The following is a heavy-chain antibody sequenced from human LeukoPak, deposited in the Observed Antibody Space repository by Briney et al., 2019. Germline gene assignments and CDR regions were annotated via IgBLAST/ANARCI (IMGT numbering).Heavy chain of an antibody. V-gene: IGHV3-9*01. J-gene: IGHJ6*02. CDR1: GFTFDDYA. CDR3: AKVAGPWTYYCYYGMDV. CDR2: ISWNSDSR. D-gene: IGHD6-19*01. Sequence: GGSLRLSCAASGFTFDDYAMHWVRQAPGKGLEWVSGISWNSDSRGYADSVKGRFTISRDNAKKSLCLQMNSLRAEDTALYYCAKVAGPWTYYCYYGMDVWGQGTTITVSS.